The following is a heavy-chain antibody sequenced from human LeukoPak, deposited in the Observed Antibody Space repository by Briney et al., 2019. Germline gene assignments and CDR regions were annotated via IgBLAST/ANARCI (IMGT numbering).Heavy chain of an antibody. CDR2: IYYSGST. D-gene: IGHD3-10*01. J-gene: IGHJ4*02. CDR1: GGSISSSNYY. V-gene: IGHV4-39*01. Sequence: PSETLSLTCTVSGGSISSSNYYWGWIRQPPGKGLEWIGSIYYSGSTYYNPSLKSRVTISVDTSKNQFSLKLSSVTAADTAVYYCARLGYYGSGSLADYFDYWGQGTLVTVSS. CDR3: ARLGYYGSGSLADYFDY.